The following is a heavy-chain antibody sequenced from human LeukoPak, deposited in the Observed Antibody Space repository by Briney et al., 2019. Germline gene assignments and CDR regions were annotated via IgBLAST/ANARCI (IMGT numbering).Heavy chain of an antibody. V-gene: IGHV3-33*01. D-gene: IGHD1-26*01. CDR3: ARDYRGVRAFDI. CDR1: GFTFSSYG. CDR2: IWYDGSNK. Sequence: GGSLRLSCAASGFTFSSYGMPWVRQAPGKGLEWVAVIWYDGSNKYYADSVKGRFTISRDNSKNTLYLQMNSLRAEDTAVYYCARDYRGVRAFDIWGQGTMVTVSS. J-gene: IGHJ3*02.